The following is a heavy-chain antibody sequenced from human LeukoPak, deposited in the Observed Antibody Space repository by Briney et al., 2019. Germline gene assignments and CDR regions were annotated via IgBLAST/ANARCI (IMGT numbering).Heavy chain of an antibody. CDR1: GFTFSTYS. D-gene: IGHD6-13*01. CDR2: ISSNGDTT. CDR3: ARVTAAAVPNYYYMDV. V-gene: IGHV3-64*01. J-gene: IGHJ6*03. Sequence: GGSLRLSCAASGFTFSTYSMHWVRRAPGKGLEYASAISSNGDTTYYANSVKGRFTISRDNSKSTLYLQMGSLISDDMAVYFCARVTAAAVPNYYYMDVWSKGTTVTVSS.